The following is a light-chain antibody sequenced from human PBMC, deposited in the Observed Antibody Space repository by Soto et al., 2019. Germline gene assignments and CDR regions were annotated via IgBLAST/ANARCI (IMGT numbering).Light chain of an antibody. J-gene: IGLJ1*01. Sequence: QSALTQPASVSGSPGQSITISCTGTSSDVGGYNYVSWYQQHPGKAPKLMIYDVSNRPSGVSNRFSGSKSGNTASLTISGLQAEDEADYYCSSYTSSSTPCVFGTGTK. V-gene: IGLV2-14*01. CDR2: DVS. CDR1: SSDVGGYNY. CDR3: SSYTSSSTPCV.